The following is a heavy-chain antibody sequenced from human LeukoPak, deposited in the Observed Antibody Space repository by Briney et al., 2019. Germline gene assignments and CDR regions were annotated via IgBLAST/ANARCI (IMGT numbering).Heavy chain of an antibody. CDR3: ATHRNREPWELLFAFDI. V-gene: IGHV3-23*01. J-gene: IGHJ3*02. D-gene: IGHD1-26*01. CDR1: GFTFNNYA. CDR2: ISGSGGST. Sequence: PGGSLRLSCAGSGFTFNNYAMTWVRQAPGKGLEWVSGISGSGGSTYYADSVKGRFTISRGNSKNTLHLQMRSLRAEDTAVYYCATHRNREPWELLFAFDIWGQGTMVTVSS.